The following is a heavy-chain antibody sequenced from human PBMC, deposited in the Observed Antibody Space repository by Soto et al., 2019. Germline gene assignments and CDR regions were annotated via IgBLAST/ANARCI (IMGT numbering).Heavy chain of an antibody. CDR2: IIPIFGTA. CDR3: ARVGQGFGDVPSGMDV. CDR1: GGTFSSYA. J-gene: IGHJ6*02. V-gene: IGHV1-69*06. D-gene: IGHD3-10*01. Sequence: QVQLVQSGAEVKKPGSSVKVSRKASGGTFSSYAISWVRQAPGQGLEWMGGIIPIFGTANYAQKFQGRVTITADKSTSTAYMELSSLRSEDTAVYYCARVGQGFGDVPSGMDVWGQGTTVTVSS.